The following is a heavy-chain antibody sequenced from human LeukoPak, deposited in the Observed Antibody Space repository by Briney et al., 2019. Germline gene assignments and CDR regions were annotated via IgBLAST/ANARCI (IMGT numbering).Heavy chain of an antibody. D-gene: IGHD6-19*01. Sequence: QPGGSRRLSCAASGFTLSSYWMSWVRQAPGKGLEWVANMNQDGSEKYYVYPVKGRFTISRDNGDDSLYLQMNSLRAEDTAVYYCARDDSGPDYWGQGTLVTVSS. CDR2: MNQDGSEK. J-gene: IGHJ4*02. CDR3: ARDDSGPDY. V-gene: IGHV3-7*01. CDR1: GFTLSSYW.